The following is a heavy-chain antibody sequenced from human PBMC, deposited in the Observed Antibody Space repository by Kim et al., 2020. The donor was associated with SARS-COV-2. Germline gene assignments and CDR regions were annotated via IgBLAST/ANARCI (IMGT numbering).Heavy chain of an antibody. D-gene: IGHD2-15*01. J-gene: IGHJ4*02. CDR2: IYYSGST. CDR3: ARLVRGYCSGGSCSDFDY. CDR1: GGSISSSSYY. V-gene: IGHV4-39*01. Sequence: SETLSLTCTVSGGSISSSSYYWGWIRQPPGKGLEWIGSIYYSGSTYYNPSLKSRVTISVDTSKNQFSLKLSSVTAADTAVYYCARLVRGYCSGGSCSDFDYWGQGTLVTVSS.